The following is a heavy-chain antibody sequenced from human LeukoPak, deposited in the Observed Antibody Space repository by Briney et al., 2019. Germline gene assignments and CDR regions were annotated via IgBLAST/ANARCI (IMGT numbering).Heavy chain of an antibody. CDR3: TTGPFDYYGSASYLANGMDV. D-gene: IGHD3-10*01. J-gene: IGHJ6*02. V-gene: IGHV3-15*01. CDR2: IKSKTDGGTT. Sequence: GGSLRLSCAASGFTFSNAWMSWVRQAPGKGLEWVGRIKSKTDGGTTDYTAPVKGRFTISRDDSKNTLYLQMNSLKTEDTAVYYYTTGPFDYYGSASYLANGMDVWGQGTTVTVSS. CDR1: GFTFSNAW.